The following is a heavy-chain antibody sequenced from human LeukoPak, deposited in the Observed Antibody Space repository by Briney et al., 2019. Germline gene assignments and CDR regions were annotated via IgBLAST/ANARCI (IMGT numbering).Heavy chain of an antibody. J-gene: IGHJ3*02. CDR1: GFSFSRYT. CDR2: ISSSSTTI. Sequence: GGSLRLSCAASGFSFSRYTMSWVRQAPGKGLEWISYISSSSTTIKYADSVKGRFTSSRDNPKNTLYLQMNGLRVEDTAVYYCARVALITIHENDAFDIWGQGTVVTVSS. V-gene: IGHV3-48*01. CDR3: ARVALITIHENDAFDI. D-gene: IGHD3-3*01.